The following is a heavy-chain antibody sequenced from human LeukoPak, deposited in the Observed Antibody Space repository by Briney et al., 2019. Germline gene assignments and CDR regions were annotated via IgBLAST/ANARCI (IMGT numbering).Heavy chain of an antibody. D-gene: IGHD6-19*01. Sequence: SETLSLTCAVSGVPFSNYYWSWVRQSPRQGPEWIGEINHSGYTNYNPSLKSRVTMSIDTSKNQFSLILTSVTAADAGVYYCTRAVAGHPDWGQGTLVTVSS. CDR2: INHSGYT. V-gene: IGHV4-34*01. J-gene: IGHJ4*02. CDR3: TRAVAGHPD. CDR1: GVPFSNYY.